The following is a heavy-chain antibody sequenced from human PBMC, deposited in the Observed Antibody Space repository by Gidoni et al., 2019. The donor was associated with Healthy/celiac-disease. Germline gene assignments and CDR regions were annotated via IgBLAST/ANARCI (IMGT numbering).Heavy chain of an antibody. J-gene: IGHJ6*02. Sequence: QVQLVQSGSELKKPGASVKVCCKASGYNFTSHAKTWVRQAPGQGREWVGCIKTNTGNPTYAQGFTGRFVFSFDTSVSTAYLQISSLKAEDTAVYYCARNYDVWSGYPLGTVMDVWGQGTTVTVSS. D-gene: IGHD3-3*01. CDR3: ARNYDVWSGYPLGTVMDV. V-gene: IGHV7-4-1*02. CDR2: IKTNTGNP. CDR1: GYNFTSHA.